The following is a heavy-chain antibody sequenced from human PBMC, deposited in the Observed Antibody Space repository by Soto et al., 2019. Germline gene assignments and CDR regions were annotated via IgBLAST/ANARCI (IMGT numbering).Heavy chain of an antibody. D-gene: IGHD2-15*01. Sequence: SETLSLTCTVSGDSISSYYWSWIRQPPGKGLEWLAYIYDDGSANYNPSLKSRATISLDMSKNQFSLKLTSVTAADTAVYYCARDKYCSGGSCRKNWFDPWGQGTLVTVSS. CDR2: IYDDGSA. J-gene: IGHJ5*02. CDR3: ARDKYCSGGSCRKNWFDP. CDR1: GDSISSYY. V-gene: IGHV4-59*01.